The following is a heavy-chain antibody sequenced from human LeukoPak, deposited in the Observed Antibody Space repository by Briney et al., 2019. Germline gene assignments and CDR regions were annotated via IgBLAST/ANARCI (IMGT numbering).Heavy chain of an antibody. CDR2: ISSSSSYI. J-gene: IGHJ4*02. Sequence: TGGSLRLSCAVSGFTFSSYSMNWVRQAPGKGLEWVSSISSSSSYIYYADSVKGRFTISRDNAKNSLYLQMNSLRAEDTAVYYCAGHSGGMALGEIIWGQGTLVTVSS. CDR3: AGHSGGMALGEII. CDR1: GFTFSSYS. V-gene: IGHV3-21*01. D-gene: IGHD5-24*01.